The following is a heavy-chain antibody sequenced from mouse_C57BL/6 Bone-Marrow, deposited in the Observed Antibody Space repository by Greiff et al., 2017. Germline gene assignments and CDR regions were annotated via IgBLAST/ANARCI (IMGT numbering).Heavy chain of an antibody. Sequence: VQLQQSGPELVKPGASVKLSCKASGYTFTSYDINWVKQRPGQGLEWIGWIYPRDGSNKYNEKFKGKATLTVDTSSSTAYMELHSLTSADSAVYFCARRRVYYYGSPWFAYWGQGTLVTVSA. D-gene: IGHD1-1*01. CDR3: ARRRVYYYGSPWFAY. J-gene: IGHJ3*01. V-gene: IGHV1-85*01. CDR2: IYPRDGSN. CDR1: GYTFTSYD.